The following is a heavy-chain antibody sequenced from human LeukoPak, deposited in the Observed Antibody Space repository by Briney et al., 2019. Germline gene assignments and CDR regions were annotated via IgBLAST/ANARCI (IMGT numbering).Heavy chain of an antibody. Sequence: GGSLRLSCAAPGFTLSSYEINWVRQAPGKGLEWVSYISSSGTTIYYADSVKGRFTIFRDNAKNSLYLQMNSLRAEDTAVYYCVGRFLEWSDDWGQGTLVTVSS. CDR3: VGRFLEWSDD. CDR2: ISSSGTTI. CDR1: GFTLSSYE. J-gene: IGHJ4*02. V-gene: IGHV3-48*03. D-gene: IGHD3-3*01.